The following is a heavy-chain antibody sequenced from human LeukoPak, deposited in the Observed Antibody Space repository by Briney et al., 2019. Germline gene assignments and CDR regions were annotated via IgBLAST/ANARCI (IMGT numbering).Heavy chain of an antibody. V-gene: IGHV4-59*01. CDR2: IYYSGSN. J-gene: IGHJ6*03. CDR3: ARGGGRRDGYNYLLYYYYMDV. CDR1: GSSISSYY. D-gene: IGHD5-24*01. Sequence: SETLSLTCTVSGSSISSYYWSWIRQPPGKGLVWIGYIYYSGSNNYNPSLKSRVTISVDTSKNQFSLKLSSVTAADTAVYYCARGGGRRDGYNYLLYYYYMDVWGKGTTVTVSS.